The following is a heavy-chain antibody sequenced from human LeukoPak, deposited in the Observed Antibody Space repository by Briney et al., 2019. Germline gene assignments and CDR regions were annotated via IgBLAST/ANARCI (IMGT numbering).Heavy chain of an antibody. V-gene: IGHV1-46*01. CDR1: GYTFTGYY. D-gene: IGHD6-13*01. J-gene: IGHJ4*02. Sequence: GASVKVSCKASGYTFTGYYMHWVRQAPGQGLEWMGIINPSGGTTSYAQKFQGRVTMTRDMSTSTVYMELNSLRSEDMAVYYCAREWISSSSLSRYYFDYWSQGTLVTVSS. CDR2: INPSGGTT. CDR3: AREWISSSSLSRYYFDY.